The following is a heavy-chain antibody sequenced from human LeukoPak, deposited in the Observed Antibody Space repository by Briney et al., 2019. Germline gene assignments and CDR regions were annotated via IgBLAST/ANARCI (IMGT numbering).Heavy chain of an antibody. CDR3: AKYGSGTY. J-gene: IGHJ4*02. CDR1: GGSISSSRYY. CDR2: VFYTGTT. V-gene: IGHV4-39*01. D-gene: IGHD3-10*01. Sequence: SETLSLTCTVSGGSISSSRYYWAWIRQPPGKGREWIGSVFYTGTTDYNPSLNSRFTISIDTSKNQFSLNLGSVTAAYSAFYYCAKYGSGTYWGQGTLVTVSS.